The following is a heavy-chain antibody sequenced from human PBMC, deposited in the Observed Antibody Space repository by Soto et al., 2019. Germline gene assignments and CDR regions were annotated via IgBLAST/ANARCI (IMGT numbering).Heavy chain of an antibody. D-gene: IGHD2-21*01. CDR3: AYRRRGCALAIQVFVDY. CDR1: GFTFSNFA. V-gene: IGHV3-23*01. Sequence: GGSLRLSCAASGFTFSNFAMTWDRQAPGEGLEWVSSISGTDDYTYYADSVKGRVTVSRDNAKNTWLLHMNNLRVEYTAMYYYAYRRRGCALAIQVFVDYWGLGTLVTVSS. J-gene: IGHJ4*02. CDR2: ISGTDDYT.